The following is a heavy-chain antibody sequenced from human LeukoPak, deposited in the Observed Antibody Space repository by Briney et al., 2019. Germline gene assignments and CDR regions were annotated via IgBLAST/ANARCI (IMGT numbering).Heavy chain of an antibody. D-gene: IGHD4-23*01. Sequence: PSEALSLTCTVSGGSISSYYWSWIRQPPGKGLEWIGYIYYSGSTNYNPSLKSRVTISVDTSKNQFSLELSSVTAADTAVYYCARIEDYGGSSVNYWGQGTLVTVSS. V-gene: IGHV4-59*01. CDR2: IYYSGST. J-gene: IGHJ4*02. CDR1: GGSISSYY. CDR3: ARIEDYGGSSVNY.